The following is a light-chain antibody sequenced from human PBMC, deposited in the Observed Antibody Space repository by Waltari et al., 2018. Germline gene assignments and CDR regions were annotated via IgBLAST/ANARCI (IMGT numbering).Light chain of an antibody. J-gene: IGKJ1*01. CDR3: QQYNNWPWT. V-gene: IGKV3-15*01. CDR2: GAS. CDR1: QSVNNN. Sequence: EIVMTQSPATLSVSPGEXXTLSCRASQSVNNNLAWYQKKPGQAPRLLIYGASTRATGIPARFSGSGSGTEFTLTISSLQSEDFAVYYCQQYNNWPWTFGQGTKVEIK.